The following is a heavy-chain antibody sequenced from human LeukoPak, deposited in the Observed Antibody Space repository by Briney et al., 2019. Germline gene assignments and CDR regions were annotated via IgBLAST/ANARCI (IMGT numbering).Heavy chain of an antibody. CDR2: ISGSGGST. J-gene: IGHJ6*02. CDR1: GFTFSSYA. V-gene: IGHV3-23*01. CDR3: AKASSGWYLGYYYGMDV. D-gene: IGHD6-19*01. Sequence: SGGSLRLSCAASGFTFSSYAMSWVRQAPGKGLEWVSAISGSGGSTYYADSVKGRFTISRDNSKNTLYLQMNSLRAEDTAVYYCAKASSGWYLGYYYGMDVWGQGTTVTVSS.